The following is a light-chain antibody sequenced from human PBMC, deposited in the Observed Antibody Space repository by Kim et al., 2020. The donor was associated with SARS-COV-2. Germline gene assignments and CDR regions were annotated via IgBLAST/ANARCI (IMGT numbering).Light chain of an antibody. CDR3: QKCCSAPWT. Sequence: DIQMTQSPSSLSASVGDRVTITCRASQDISKYLAWYQQKPGKAPKLLIYAASALQTGVPSRFSGTGSGTEFTLTITSLQPEDVATYYCQKCCSAPWTFGEGTKVDIK. V-gene: IGKV1-27*01. CDR2: AAS. CDR1: QDISKY. J-gene: IGKJ1*01.